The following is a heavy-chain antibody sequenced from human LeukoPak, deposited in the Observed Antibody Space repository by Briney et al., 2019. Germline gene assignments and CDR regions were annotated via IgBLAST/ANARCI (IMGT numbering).Heavy chain of an antibody. Sequence: ASVKVSCKASGGTFSSYAISWVRQAPGQGLEWMGGFDPEDGETIYAQKFQGRVTMTEDTSTDTAYMELSSLRSEDTAVYYCATLMDWGRAWGQGTLVTVSS. J-gene: IGHJ5*02. D-gene: IGHD2-8*01. CDR2: FDPEDGET. CDR1: GGTFSSYA. V-gene: IGHV1-24*01. CDR3: ATLMDWGRA.